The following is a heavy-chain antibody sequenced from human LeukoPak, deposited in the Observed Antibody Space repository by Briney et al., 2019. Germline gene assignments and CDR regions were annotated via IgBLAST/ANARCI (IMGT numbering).Heavy chain of an antibody. CDR1: GFTFSSYA. J-gene: IGHJ5*01. V-gene: IGHV3-23*01. CDR3: AKAVNPLRFLEWLFDF. D-gene: IGHD3-3*01. Sequence: PGGSLRLSCAASGFTFSSYAMHWVRQAPGKGLEWVSAITGSGGSTYYADSVKGRFTISRDNSENILYLQMNSLRAEDTAVYYCAKAVNPLRFLEWLFDFWGQGTLVTVSS. CDR2: ITGSGGST.